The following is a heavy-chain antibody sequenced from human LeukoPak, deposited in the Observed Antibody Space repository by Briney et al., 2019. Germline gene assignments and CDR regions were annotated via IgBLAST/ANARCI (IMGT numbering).Heavy chain of an antibody. J-gene: IGHJ4*02. CDR1: GFTFSSYS. D-gene: IGHD3-3*01. CDR2: IDTSSRYI. CDR3: AKIPQVGIFAVPNFDY. V-gene: IGHV3-21*04. Sequence: GGSLRLSCAASGFTFSSYSMNWVRQAPGKGLEWVSSIDTSSRYIYYGDSVKGRFTISRDNAKNSLYLQMNSLRAEDTAVYYCAKIPQVGIFAVPNFDYWGQGTLVTVS.